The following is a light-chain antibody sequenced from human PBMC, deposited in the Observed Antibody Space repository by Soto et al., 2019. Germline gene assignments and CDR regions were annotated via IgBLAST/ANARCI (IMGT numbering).Light chain of an antibody. V-gene: IGLV1-40*01. CDR3: QSYDRSLSGVM. CDR2: SNT. J-gene: IGLJ3*02. CDR1: SSNIGAGYD. Sequence: QSVLTQPPSVSGTLGQRVTISCTGSSSNIGAGYDVQWYQQLPGTAPKLLIHSNTNRPSGVPDRFSASKSGTSASLAITGLQAEDEADYHCQSYDRSLSGVMFGGGTKRTVL.